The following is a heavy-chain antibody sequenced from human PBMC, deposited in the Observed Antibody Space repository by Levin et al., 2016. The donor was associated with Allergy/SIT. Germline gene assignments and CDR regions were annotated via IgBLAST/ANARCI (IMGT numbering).Heavy chain of an antibody. CDR1: GFTFSSYG. CDR3: AKGGRWLQRQVGY. Sequence: GGSLRLSCAASGFTFSSYGMHWVRQAPGKGLEWVAFIRYDGSNKYYADSVKGRFTISRDNSKNTLYLQMNSLRAEDTAVYYCAKGGRWLQRQVGYWGQGTLVTVSS. J-gene: IGHJ4*02. CDR2: IRYDGSNK. V-gene: IGHV3-30*02. D-gene: IGHD5-24*01.